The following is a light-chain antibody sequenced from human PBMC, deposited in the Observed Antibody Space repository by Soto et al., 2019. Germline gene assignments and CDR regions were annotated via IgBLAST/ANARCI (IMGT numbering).Light chain of an antibody. CDR3: QQRRNWPPT. J-gene: IGKJ1*01. CDR1: QSVSSS. CDR2: DAS. V-gene: IGKV3-11*01. Sequence: EIVLTQSPATLSLSPGERATLSCRASQSVSSSLAWYQQKPGQAPRLLRYDASNRATGIPARLSGSGSGTDFTLTISSLEPDDFALYYCQQRRNWPPTFGQGTKVEIK.